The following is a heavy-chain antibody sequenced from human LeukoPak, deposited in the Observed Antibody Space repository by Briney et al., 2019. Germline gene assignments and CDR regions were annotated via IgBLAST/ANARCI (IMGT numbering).Heavy chain of an antibody. Sequence: GGSLRLSCAASGFTFSSYSMNWVRQAPGKGLEWISYVSASTTIIFDADSVKGRFTISRDNANNLLYLQMSSLRAGDTAVYYCARYNGNKFDYWGQGTLVTVSS. CDR2: VSASTTII. J-gene: IGHJ4*02. CDR3: ARYNGNKFDY. V-gene: IGHV3-48*01. D-gene: IGHD1-26*01. CDR1: GFTFSSYS.